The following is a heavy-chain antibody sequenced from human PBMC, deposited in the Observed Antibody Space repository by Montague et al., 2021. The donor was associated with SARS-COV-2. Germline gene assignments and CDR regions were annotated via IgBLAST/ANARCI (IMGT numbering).Heavy chain of an antibody. Sequence: SETLSLTCAVYGGSFSDYKWTWIRQSPGKGLEWLGQISHSGNTNYNPSLQSRVTISVDTAKNQFSLKLTSATAADTAVYYCTRGAPGYWGQGTLVTVSS. CDR1: GGSFSDYK. V-gene: IGHV4-34*01. J-gene: IGHJ4*02. CDR2: ISHSGNT. CDR3: TRGAPGY.